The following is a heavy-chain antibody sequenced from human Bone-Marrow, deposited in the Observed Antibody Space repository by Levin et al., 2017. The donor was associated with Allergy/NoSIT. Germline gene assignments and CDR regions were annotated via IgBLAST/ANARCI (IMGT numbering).Heavy chain of an antibody. CDR3: AKEVVLHSGSYYLGDGLDV. CDR2: ISYNGGNN. CDR1: GFTFSSYG. D-gene: IGHD3-10*01. J-gene: IGHJ6*02. Sequence: GESLKISCAASGFTFSSYGMQWVRQAPGKGLEWVAFISYNGGNNNYADSVKGRFTISRDNSKNTLYLEMNSLRAEDTAVYYCAKEVVLHSGSYYLGDGLDVWGQGTTVTVS. V-gene: IGHV3-30*18.